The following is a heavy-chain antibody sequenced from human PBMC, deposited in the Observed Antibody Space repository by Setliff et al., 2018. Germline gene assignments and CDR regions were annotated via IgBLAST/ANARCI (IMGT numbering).Heavy chain of an antibody. V-gene: IGHV1-2*02. D-gene: IGHD3-9*01. Sequence: ASVKVSCKASGYTFTGYYIHWVRQAPGQGLGYMGWINPNSGDTKYTQKFQGRVTMTRDTSISTVYMEVSRLRSDDTAVYFCARDGDILTTYYVYYYYMDVWGKGTTVTVSS. CDR3: ARDGDILTTYYVYYYYMDV. CDR1: GYTFTGYY. J-gene: IGHJ6*03. CDR2: INPNSGDT.